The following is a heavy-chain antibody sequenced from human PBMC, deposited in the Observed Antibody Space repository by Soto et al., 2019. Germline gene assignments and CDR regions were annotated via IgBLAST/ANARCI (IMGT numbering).Heavy chain of an antibody. CDR2: MNPNSGNT. J-gene: IGHJ6*03. CDR1: GYTFTSYD. D-gene: IGHD2-15*01. CDR3: ARVGGIVVVLAAYRYYYYYMDV. Sequence: GASVKVSCKASGYTFTSYDINWVRQATGQGLEWMGWMNPNSGNTGYAQKFQGRVTMTRNTSISTAYMELSSLRSEDTAVYYCARVGGIVVVLAAYRYYYYYMDVWGKGTTVTVSS. V-gene: IGHV1-8*01.